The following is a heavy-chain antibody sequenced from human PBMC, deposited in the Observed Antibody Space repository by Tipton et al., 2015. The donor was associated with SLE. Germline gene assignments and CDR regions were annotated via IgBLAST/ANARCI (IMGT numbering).Heavy chain of an antibody. CDR1: GGSISSGSYY. Sequence: TLSLTCTVSGGSISSGSYYWSWIRQPAGKGLEWIGRIYTSGSTNFNPSLKSRVTISIDTSKNQFSLKLSSVTAADTAVYYCARDKNYRYFDYWGQGTLVTVSS. V-gene: IGHV4-61*02. CDR2: IYTSGST. D-gene: IGHD1-7*01. CDR3: ARDKNYRYFDY. J-gene: IGHJ4*02.